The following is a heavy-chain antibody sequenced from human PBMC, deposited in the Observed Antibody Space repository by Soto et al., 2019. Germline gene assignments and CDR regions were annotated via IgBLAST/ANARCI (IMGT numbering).Heavy chain of an antibody. CDR2: IKGDETNT. J-gene: IGHJ4*02. V-gene: IGHV3-74*01. Sequence: EVQLVESGGGLVQFGGSLRLSCAASGFTFSSYWMHWVRQVPGKGLGWVSRIKGDETNTGYADSVKGRFTISRDNVKNTLYLQMNSLRPEDTAVYYCARGLSGYYGFDYWGQGTLVTVSS. D-gene: IGHD5-12*01. CDR3: ARGLSGYYGFDY. CDR1: GFTFSSYW.